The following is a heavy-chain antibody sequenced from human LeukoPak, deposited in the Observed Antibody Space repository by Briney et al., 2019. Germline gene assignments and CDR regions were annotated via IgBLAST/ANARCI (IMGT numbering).Heavy chain of an antibody. CDR1: GGSFSGYY. V-gene: IGHV4-34*01. J-gene: IGHJ5*02. CDR2: INHSGST. CDR3: ARDPDRKWLLRRYNWFDP. D-gene: IGHD3-22*01. Sequence: KPSETLSLTCAVYGGSFSGYYWSWIRQPPGKGLEWIGEINHSGSTNYNPSLKSRVTISVDTSKNQFSLKLSSVTAADTAVYYCARDPDRKWLLRRYNWFDPWGQGTLVTVSS.